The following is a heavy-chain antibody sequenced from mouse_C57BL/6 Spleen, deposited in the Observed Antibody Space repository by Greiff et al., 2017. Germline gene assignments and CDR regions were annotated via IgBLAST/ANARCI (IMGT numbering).Heavy chain of an antibody. CDR2: ISDGGSYT. D-gene: IGHD2-4*01. Sequence: EVKLVESGGGLVKPGGSLKLSCAASGFTFSSYAMSWVRQTPEKRLEWVATISDGGSYTYYPDNVKGRFTISRDNAKNNRYLQMSHLKSEDTAMYYCARGGWDYDGFAYWGQGTLVTVSA. V-gene: IGHV5-4*03. CDR1: GFTFSSYA. J-gene: IGHJ3*01. CDR3: ARGGWDYDGFAY.